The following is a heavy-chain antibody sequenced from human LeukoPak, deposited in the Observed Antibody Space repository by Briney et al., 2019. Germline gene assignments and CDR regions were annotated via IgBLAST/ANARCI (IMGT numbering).Heavy chain of an antibody. CDR1: GGTFISYA. Sequence: ASVKVSCKASGGTFISYAISWVRQAPGQGLEWMGGIIPIFGTANYAQKFQGRVTITADESTSTAYMELSSLRSEDTAVYYCARGAYSSSWFPYNWFDPWGQGTLVTVSS. V-gene: IGHV1-69*13. CDR3: ARGAYSSSWFPYNWFDP. CDR2: IIPIFGTA. J-gene: IGHJ5*02. D-gene: IGHD6-13*01.